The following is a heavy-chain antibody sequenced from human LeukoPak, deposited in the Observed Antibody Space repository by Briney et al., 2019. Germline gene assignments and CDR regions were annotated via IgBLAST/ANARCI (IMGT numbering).Heavy chain of an antibody. CDR2: IKEDGSEK. Sequence: GGSLRLSCAASGLTFSSYWMSWVRQAPGKGLEWVASIKEDGSEKYYVDSVKGRFTISRDNAKNSLYLQMNSLRAEDTAVYDFARHGHYGSNLFDYGGQGTLVTVPS. V-gene: IGHV3-7*01. CDR1: GLTFSSYW. CDR3: ARHGHYGSNLFDY. D-gene: IGHD4/OR15-4a*01. J-gene: IGHJ4*02.